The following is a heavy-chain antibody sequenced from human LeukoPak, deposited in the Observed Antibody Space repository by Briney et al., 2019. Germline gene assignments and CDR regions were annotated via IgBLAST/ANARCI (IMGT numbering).Heavy chain of an antibody. CDR1: GGSFSGYY. D-gene: IGHD3-22*01. Sequence: PSEILSLTCAVYGGSFSGYYWSWIRQPPGKGLEWIGEINHSGSTNYNPSLKSRVTISVDTSKNQFSLKLSSVTAADTAVYYCARGPYYDSSGHSYDYWGQGTLVTVSS. CDR3: ARGPYYDSSGHSYDY. J-gene: IGHJ4*02. CDR2: INHSGST. V-gene: IGHV4-34*01.